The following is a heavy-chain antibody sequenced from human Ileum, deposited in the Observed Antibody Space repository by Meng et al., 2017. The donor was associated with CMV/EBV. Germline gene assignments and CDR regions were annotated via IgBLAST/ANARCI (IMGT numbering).Heavy chain of an antibody. Sequence: QVQPQPWGEGLLKPSETLSLTCAVFGGSFTDYYWTWFRQSPGKGLEWIGENTHSGRAYYSSSLTGRATISVDMSKYQFSLKLPSVTAADTAIYYCARGLASGWPDYWGQGTLVTVSS. D-gene: IGHD3-10*01. CDR3: ARGLASGWPDY. CDR1: GGSFTDYY. V-gene: IGHV4-34*01. CDR2: NTHSGRA. J-gene: IGHJ4*02.